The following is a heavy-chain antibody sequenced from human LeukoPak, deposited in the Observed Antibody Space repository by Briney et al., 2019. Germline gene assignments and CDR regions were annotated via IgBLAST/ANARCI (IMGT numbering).Heavy chain of an antibody. CDR1: GYTFTGYY. CDR2: INPNSGDT. V-gene: IGHV1-2*02. Sequence: GASVKVSCKTSGYTFTGYYIHWVRQAPGQGLEWMGWINPNSGDTKYAQKFQGRVTLTRDTSISAAYMELNKLRSDDTAVYYCARRAGAYSHPYDYWGQGTLVTVSS. D-gene: IGHD4/OR15-4a*01. CDR3: ARRAGAYSHPYDY. J-gene: IGHJ4*02.